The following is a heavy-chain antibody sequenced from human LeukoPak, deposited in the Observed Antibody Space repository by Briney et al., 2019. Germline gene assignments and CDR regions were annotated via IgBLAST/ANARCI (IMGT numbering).Heavy chain of an antibody. V-gene: IGHV3-23*01. CDR2: ISGPGGSW. D-gene: IGHD5/OR15-5a*01. CDR1: GFTFSSYA. CDR3: AKKVGLVSAPLYYFDV. Sequence: GGSLRLSCAASGFTFSSYAMSLVRQAPGKGLEWVSAISGPGGSWDYADSVKGRFTISRDNSKNTLFLQMNSLRAEDTAIYYCAKKVGLVSAPLYYFDVWGQGTLVTVSS. J-gene: IGHJ4*02.